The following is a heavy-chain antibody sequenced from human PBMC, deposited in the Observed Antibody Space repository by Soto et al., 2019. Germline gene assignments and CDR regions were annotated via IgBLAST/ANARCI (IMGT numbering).Heavy chain of an antibody. CDR1: GGSISSGGYS. CDR2: IYHSGRT. J-gene: IGHJ6*02. Sequence: SETLSLTCAVSGGSISSGGYSWSWIRQPPGKGLEWIGYIYHSGRTCSNPPLKVRVTISVDRSTNQFSLKLSSVTAADTAVYYCARDQYSSSSGYYYGMDVWGQGTTVTVSS. D-gene: IGHD6-6*01. V-gene: IGHV4-30-2*01. CDR3: ARDQYSSSSGYYYGMDV.